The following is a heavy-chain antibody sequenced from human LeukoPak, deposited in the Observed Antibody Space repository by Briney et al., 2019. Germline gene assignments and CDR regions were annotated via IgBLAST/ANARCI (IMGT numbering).Heavy chain of an antibody. V-gene: IGHV3-73*01. J-gene: IGHJ3*02. Sequence: GGSLRLSCAASGFSFSGSALHWVRQAPGKGLEWVGRIRSKANGYTTAYGVSMKGRFAISRDDSKRTAYVQMNSLKIEDTAVYYCTRLGGGDAFDIWGPGTMVTVSS. CDR2: IRSKANGYTT. CDR3: TRLGGGDAFDI. CDR1: GFSFSGSA.